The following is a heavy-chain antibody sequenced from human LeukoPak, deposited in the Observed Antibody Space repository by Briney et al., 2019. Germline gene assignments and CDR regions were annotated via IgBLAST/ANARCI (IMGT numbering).Heavy chain of an antibody. J-gene: IGHJ4*02. CDR1: GFKFDSYA. CDR2: ISWNGGFM. Sequence: GGSLRLSCAASGFKFDSYAIHWVRQAPGKGLEWLSIISWNGGFMDCADSVKGRFTISRDNVKNSLYLEMNSLRPEDTAFYYCAKVRGTYSSGFYFDSWGQGTLVTVSS. D-gene: IGHD6-19*01. V-gene: IGHV3-9*01. CDR3: AKVRGTYSSGFYFDS.